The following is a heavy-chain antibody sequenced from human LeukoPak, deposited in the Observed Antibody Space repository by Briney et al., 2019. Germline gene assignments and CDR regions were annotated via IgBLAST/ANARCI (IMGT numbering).Heavy chain of an antibody. CDR2: INSDGSST. D-gene: IGHD3-16*01. CDR1: GFTFSSYW. CDR3: ARGHGDIMITFGGVSGDFDY. Sequence: GGSLRLSCSASGFTFSSYWMHWVRQAPGKGLGWVSRINSDGSSTSYADSGKGRFTISRDNAKNTLFLQMNSLRDGDTAVYYCARGHGDIMITFGGVSGDFDYWGRATMVTVSS. J-gene: IGHJ4*02. V-gene: IGHV3-74*01.